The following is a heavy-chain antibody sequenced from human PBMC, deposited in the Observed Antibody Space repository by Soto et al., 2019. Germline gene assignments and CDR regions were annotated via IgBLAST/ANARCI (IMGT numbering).Heavy chain of an antibody. CDR2: ISAYNGNT. Sequence: ASVKVSCKASGYTFTSYGISWVRQAPGQGLEWMGWISAYNGNTNYAQKLQGRVTMTTDTSTSTAYMELRSLRSDDTAVYYCAREDGILYSRGGYFDLGGRGTLVTAPS. CDR3: AREDGILYSRGGYFDL. V-gene: IGHV1-18*01. CDR1: GYTFTSYG. D-gene: IGHD2-8*01. J-gene: IGHJ2*01.